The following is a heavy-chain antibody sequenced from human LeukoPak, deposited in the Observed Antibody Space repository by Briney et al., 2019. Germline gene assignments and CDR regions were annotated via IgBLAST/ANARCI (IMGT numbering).Heavy chain of an antibody. V-gene: IGHV3-49*03. D-gene: IGHD5-18*01. J-gene: IGHJ4*02. CDR2: IRSRPFGGTT. CDR1: GFTFGDYA. Sequence: GGSLRLSCTTSGFTFGDYAMSWFRLTPGKGLEWVSYIRSRPFGGTTEYAASVKDRFTISRDDSKSVAYLLMNSLKTEDTAVYFCSRAGLSEGYSYGSHFDYWGQGTLVTVS. CDR3: SRAGLSEGYSYGSHFDY.